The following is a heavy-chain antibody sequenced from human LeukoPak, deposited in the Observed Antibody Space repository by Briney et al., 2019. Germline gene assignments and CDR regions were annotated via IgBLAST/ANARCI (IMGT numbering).Heavy chain of an antibody. CDR3: AELGITMIGGV. J-gene: IGHJ6*04. CDR1: GFTFSSYS. CDR2: ISSSSYI. V-gene: IGHV3-21*01. Sequence: AGGSLRLSCAASGFTFSSYSMHWVRQAPGKGLEWVSSISSSSYIYYADSVKGRFTISRDNAKNSLYLQMNSLRAEDTAVYYCAELGITMIGGVWGKGTTVTISS. D-gene: IGHD3-10*02.